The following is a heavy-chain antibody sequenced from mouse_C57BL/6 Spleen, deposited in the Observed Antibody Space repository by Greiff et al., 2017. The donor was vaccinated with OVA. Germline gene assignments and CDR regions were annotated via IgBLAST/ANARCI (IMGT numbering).Heavy chain of an antibody. CDR2: IDPETGGT. CDR3: TRRDYYFDY. J-gene: IGHJ2*01. V-gene: IGHV1-15*01. Sequence: QVQLKQSGAELVRPGASVTLSCKASGYTFTDYEMHWVKQTPVHGLEWIGAIDPETGGTAYNQKFKGKAILTADKSSSTAYMELRSLTSEDSAVYYCTRRDYYFDYWGQGTTLTVSS. CDR1: GYTFTDYE.